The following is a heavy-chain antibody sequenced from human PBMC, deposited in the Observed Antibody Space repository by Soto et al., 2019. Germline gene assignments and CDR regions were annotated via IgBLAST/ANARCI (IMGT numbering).Heavy chain of an antibody. CDR2: ISVYNGNT. D-gene: IGHD3-22*01. J-gene: IGHJ4*02. CDR1: GYSFIAYG. CDR3: ARGRRSLIGGRYDTSGYLDY. Sequence: QVQLVQSGAEVKEPGASVKVSCKASGYSFIAYGLSWVRQAPGQGLEWMGWISVYNGNTNYAQKFQGRVSMTPDTSTSTVYMELRNLRSDDTAFYYCARGRRSLIGGRYDTSGYLDYWGQGTLVTVSS. V-gene: IGHV1-18*01.